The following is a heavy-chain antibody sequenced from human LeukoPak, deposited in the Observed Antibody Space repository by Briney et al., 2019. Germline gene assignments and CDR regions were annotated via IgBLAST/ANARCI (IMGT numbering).Heavy chain of an antibody. CDR1: GGSISTSNYY. J-gene: IGHJ4*02. Sequence: PSETLSLTCTVSGGSISTSNYYWGWIRQPPGTGLEWIGNIFYSGSTYYSPSLKSRVTISLDTSRNQFSLKLNSVTAADTAVYYCARAGDSSRSELDYWGQGTLVTVSS. D-gene: IGHD6-19*01. CDR2: IFYSGST. CDR3: ARAGDSSRSELDY. V-gene: IGHV4-39*07.